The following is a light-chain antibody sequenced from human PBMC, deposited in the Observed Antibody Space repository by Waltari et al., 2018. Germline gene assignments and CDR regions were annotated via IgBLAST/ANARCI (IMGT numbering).Light chain of an antibody. Sequence: QSALTQPASVSGSPGQSITISCTGTSSDVGGYNYVSWYQQHPGKAPKRMIYDVSKRPSGVANRFSGSKSGNTASLTISGLQAEDEADYYCCSYAGSSTLFGGGTKLTVL. CDR2: DVS. CDR1: SSDVGGYNY. CDR3: CSYAGSSTL. V-gene: IGLV2-23*02. J-gene: IGLJ3*02.